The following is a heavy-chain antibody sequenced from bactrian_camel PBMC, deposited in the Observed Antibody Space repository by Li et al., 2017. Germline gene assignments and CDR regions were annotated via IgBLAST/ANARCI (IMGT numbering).Heavy chain of an antibody. V-gene: IGHV3S31*01. CDR1: GFTFSTYP. D-gene: IGHD5*01. Sequence: VQLVESGGGLVQPGGSLRLSCVASGFTFSTYPMTWVRQRPGKGLEWVSYINSGGGSTFYADHVKGRFTISKDTAKNTLYLQMDSLKDEDSAMYSCAVDGWGASCGLGPGWYRVGQGTQVTVS. CDR2: INSGGGST. J-gene: IGHJ4*01.